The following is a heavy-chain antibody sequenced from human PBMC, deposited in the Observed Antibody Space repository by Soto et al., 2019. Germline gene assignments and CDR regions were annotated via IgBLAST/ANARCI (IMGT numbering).Heavy chain of an antibody. CDR2: IYHSGST. Sequence: SETLSLTCTVSGGSISSSSYYWGWIRQPPGKGLEWIGYIYHSGSTYYNPSLKSRVTISVDRSKNQFSLKLSSVTAADTAMYYCARNGDCTRPGCIVGWFDPWGPGTLVTVSS. D-gene: IGHD2-8*01. J-gene: IGHJ5*02. CDR1: GGSISSSSYY. CDR3: ARNGDCTRPGCIVGWFDP. V-gene: IGHV4-39*07.